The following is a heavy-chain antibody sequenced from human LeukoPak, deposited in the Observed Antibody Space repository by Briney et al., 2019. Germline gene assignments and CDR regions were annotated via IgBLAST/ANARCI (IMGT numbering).Heavy chain of an antibody. J-gene: IGHJ6*02. D-gene: IGHD1-26*01. CDR1: GFNLNSYS. CDR2: FASSSSYI. Sequence: KPGGSLRLSCAASGFNLNSYSMNWVRQAPGKGLEWVSSFASSSSYIFYADSVKGRFTISRDNAKDSLYLQMNTLRAEDTAVYYCARGGGGMDVWGQGTTVTVSS. V-gene: IGHV3-21*01. CDR3: ARGGGGMDV.